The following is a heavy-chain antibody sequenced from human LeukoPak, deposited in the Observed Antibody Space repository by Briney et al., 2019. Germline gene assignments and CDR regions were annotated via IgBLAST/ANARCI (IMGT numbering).Heavy chain of an antibody. V-gene: IGHV4-59*08. CDR1: GGSISSYY. CDR2: IYYSGST. J-gene: IGHJ3*02. D-gene: IGHD3-22*01. CDR3: ARQSLYYYYDGSGYYSSDAFDI. Sequence: SETLSLTCTVSGGSISSYYWSWIRQPPGKGLEWIGYIYYSGSTNYNPSLKSRVTISVDTSKNQFSLKLSSVTAADTAVYYCARQSLYYYYDGSGYYSSDAFDIWGQGTMVTVSS.